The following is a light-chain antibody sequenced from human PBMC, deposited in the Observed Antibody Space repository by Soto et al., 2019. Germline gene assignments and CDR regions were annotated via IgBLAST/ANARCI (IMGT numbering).Light chain of an antibody. V-gene: IGKV1-39*01. CDR3: QQSYTSPFN. CDR1: QSIVSY. J-gene: IGKJ3*01. Sequence: DIQMTQSPSSLSASVGDRVTIICRASQSIVSYLNWYQQKPGKAPKLLVYAASSPRTGVPSRFSGSGSGTNFTLTIGSLQPEELATYSCQQSYTSPFNFGPGTQVDVK. CDR2: AAS.